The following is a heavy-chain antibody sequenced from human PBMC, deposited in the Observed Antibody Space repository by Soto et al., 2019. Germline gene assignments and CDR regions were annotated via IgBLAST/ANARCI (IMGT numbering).Heavy chain of an antibody. CDR2: IGTAGDT. V-gene: IGHV3-13*01. CDR1: GFTFSSYD. J-gene: IGHJ3*02. Sequence: EVQLVESGGGLVQPGGSLRLSCAASGFTFSSYDMHWVRQATGKGLEWVSAIGTAGDTYYPGSVKGRFTISRENAKNSLYLEMNSLRAGDTAVYYCARAHLTADAFDICGQGTMVTVSS. D-gene: IGHD7-27*01. CDR3: ARAHLTADAFDI.